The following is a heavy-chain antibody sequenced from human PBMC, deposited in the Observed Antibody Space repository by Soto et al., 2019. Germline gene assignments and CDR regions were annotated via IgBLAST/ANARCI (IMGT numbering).Heavy chain of an antibody. J-gene: IGHJ6*02. CDR1: GFTFSSYG. Sequence: PGGSLRLSCAASGFTFSSYGMHWVRQAPGKGLEWVAVISYDGSNKYYADSVKGRFTISRDNSKNTLYLQMNSLRAEETAVYYCAKLPTVTTKGGMDVWGQGTTVTVSS. CDR3: AKLPTVTTKGGMDV. CDR2: ISYDGSNK. D-gene: IGHD4-17*01. V-gene: IGHV3-30*18.